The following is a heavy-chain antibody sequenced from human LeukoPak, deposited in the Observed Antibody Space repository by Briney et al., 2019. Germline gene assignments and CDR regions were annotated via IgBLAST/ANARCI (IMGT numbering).Heavy chain of an antibody. Sequence: GGSLRLSCAASGFTFNDYGMSWVRHAPGKGLEWVSGINWNGGSTGYADSVKGRFTISRDNAKNSLYLQMNSLRAEDTALYYCARANSGSFLPFDCWGQGTLVTVSA. D-gene: IGHD1-26*01. CDR1: GFTFNDYG. V-gene: IGHV3-20*04. CDR2: INWNGGST. CDR3: ARANSGSFLPFDC. J-gene: IGHJ4*02.